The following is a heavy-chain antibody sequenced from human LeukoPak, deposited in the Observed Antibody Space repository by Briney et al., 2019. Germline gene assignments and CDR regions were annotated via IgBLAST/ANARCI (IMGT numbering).Heavy chain of an antibody. Sequence: PGGSLRLSCEASGFTFSRYWMSWVRQAPGKGLEWVANINQDGSEKYYVDSVKGRFTIARGNSKNSLYLQMSSLRAEDTAVYYCATDPRPDSGNFLGFEYWGQGTLVTVSS. CDR2: INQDGSEK. CDR1: GFTFSRYW. J-gene: IGHJ4*02. CDR3: ATDPRPDSGNFLGFEY. V-gene: IGHV3-7*01. D-gene: IGHD4-23*01.